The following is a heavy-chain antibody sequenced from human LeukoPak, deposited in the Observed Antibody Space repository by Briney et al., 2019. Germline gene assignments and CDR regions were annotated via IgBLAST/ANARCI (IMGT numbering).Heavy chain of an antibody. J-gene: IGHJ4*02. V-gene: IGHV4-31*03. Sequence: TLSPTCSVSGGSITSGRYYWTWIRQYPEKGLEWIGYSYYTGSTHYKPSLKSRAAISLDKSKNQFSLNLTSATAADTAVYYCARATYDLLTGYYLDSWGQGTLVTVSS. CDR1: GGSITSGRYY. CDR3: ARATYDLLTGYYLDS. CDR2: SYYTGST. D-gene: IGHD3-9*01.